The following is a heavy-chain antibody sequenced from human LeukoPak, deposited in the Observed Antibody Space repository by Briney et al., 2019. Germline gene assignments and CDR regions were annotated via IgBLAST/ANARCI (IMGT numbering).Heavy chain of an antibody. J-gene: IGHJ4*02. CDR1: GGSFSGYY. Sequence: PSETLSLTCGVYGGSFSGYYWSWIRQPPGKGLEWIGEIDHSGSTNYNPSLKSRVIISVDTSKNQFSLKLSSVTAADTAVYYCARLGWYNSVSDYWGQGTLVTVSS. D-gene: IGHD6-19*01. V-gene: IGHV4-34*01. CDR2: IDHSGST. CDR3: ARLGWYNSVSDY.